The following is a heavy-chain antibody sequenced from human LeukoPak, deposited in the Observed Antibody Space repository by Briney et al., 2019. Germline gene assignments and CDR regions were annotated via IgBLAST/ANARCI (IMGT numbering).Heavy chain of an antibody. CDR1: GFTFNNYG. CDR2: ISGSGGST. J-gene: IGHJ4*02. Sequence: GGSLRLSCAASGFTFNNYGMHWVRQAPGKGLEWVSAISGSGGSTYYADSVKGRFTISRDNSKNTLYLQMNSLRAEDTAVYYCATDLGTAIPGYWGQGTLVTVSS. CDR3: ATDLGTAIPGY. D-gene: IGHD2-21*02. V-gene: IGHV3-23*01.